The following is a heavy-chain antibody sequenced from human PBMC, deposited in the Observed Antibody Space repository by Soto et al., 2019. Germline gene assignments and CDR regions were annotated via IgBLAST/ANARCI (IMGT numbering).Heavy chain of an antibody. CDR1: GFTFSTYA. Sequence: EVQLLESGGDLVQPGGSLRLSCATSGFTFSTYAMSWVRQAPGKGLEWVSGISSSGASIYYADSVKGGFTISRDNSKNTLYLQMNSVRGEDTAVYYCARGGTSWYGFDYWGQGTLVTVSS. V-gene: IGHV3-23*01. D-gene: IGHD6-13*01. J-gene: IGHJ4*02. CDR2: ISSSGASI. CDR3: ARGGTSWYGFDY.